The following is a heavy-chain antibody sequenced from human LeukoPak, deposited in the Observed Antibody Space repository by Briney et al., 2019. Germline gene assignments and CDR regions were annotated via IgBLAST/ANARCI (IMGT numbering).Heavy chain of an antibody. J-gene: IGHJ4*02. CDR3: ARDMNPTVFDF. CDR1: GFTLTIHW. D-gene: IGHD3-16*01. V-gene: IGHV3-74*01. Sequence: GGSLRLSCAASGFTLTIHWMHWVRQTPGEGLVWVSGIKNDGNDTAYADSVKGRFTISRDNAKNTLYLQMDSLRAADTAVYYCARDMNPTVFDFWGQGTLVTVSS. CDR2: IKNDGNDT.